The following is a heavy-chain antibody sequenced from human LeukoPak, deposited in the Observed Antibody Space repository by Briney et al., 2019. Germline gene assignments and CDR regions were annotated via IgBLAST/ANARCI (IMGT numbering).Heavy chain of an antibody. CDR2: IIPIFGTA. V-gene: IGHV1-69*05. CDR1: GGTFSSYA. CDR3: ARDTDPYCSGGSCYPDY. Sequence: EASVKVSCKASGGTFSSYAISWVRQAPGQGLEWMGGIIPIFGTANYAQKFQGRVTMTRDMSTSTVYMELSSLRSEDTAVYYCARDTDPYCSGGSCYPDYWGQGTLVTVSS. J-gene: IGHJ4*02. D-gene: IGHD2-15*01.